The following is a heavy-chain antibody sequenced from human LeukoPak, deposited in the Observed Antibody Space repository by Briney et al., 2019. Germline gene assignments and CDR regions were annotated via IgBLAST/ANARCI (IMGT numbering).Heavy chain of an antibody. CDR2: IYYSGTT. V-gene: IGHV4-34*01. CDR1: GGSFSGYY. Sequence: SETLSLTCAVCGGSFSGYYWSWIRQPPGKGLEWIGSIYYSGTTYYKPSLRSRVTISVDTSKNQFYLRLTSVTAADSAMYYCARESSSSPDYWGQGTLVTVSS. D-gene: IGHD6-6*01. CDR3: ARESSSSPDY. J-gene: IGHJ4*02.